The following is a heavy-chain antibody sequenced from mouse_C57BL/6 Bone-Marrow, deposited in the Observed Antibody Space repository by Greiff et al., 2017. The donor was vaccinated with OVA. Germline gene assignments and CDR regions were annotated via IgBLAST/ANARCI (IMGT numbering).Heavy chain of an antibody. CDR2: IYPRSGNT. CDR1: GYTFTSYG. J-gene: IGHJ1*03. CDR3: AIVNYWWFDD. Sequence: VQLQESGAELARPGASVKLSCKASGYTFTSYGISWVKQRTGQGLEWIGVIYPRSGNTYYNEKFKGKATLTADKSSSTAYMELLSLTSEDAAVYFCAIVNYWWFDDWGKGTLVTVSA. V-gene: IGHV1-81*01.